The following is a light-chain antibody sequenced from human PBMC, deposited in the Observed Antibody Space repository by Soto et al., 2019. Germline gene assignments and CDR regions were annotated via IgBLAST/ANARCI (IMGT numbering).Light chain of an antibody. CDR1: QSVSSS. CDR3: QQRSNWPPT. CDR2: DAS. Sequence: ETVLTQSPATLSLSPGERATLSCRASQSVSSSLGWYQQKPSQAPRLLIYDASNRATGIPARFSGSGSGTDFILTISSLEPEDFAVYYCQQRSNWPPTFGQGTKVEIK. J-gene: IGKJ1*01. V-gene: IGKV3-11*01.